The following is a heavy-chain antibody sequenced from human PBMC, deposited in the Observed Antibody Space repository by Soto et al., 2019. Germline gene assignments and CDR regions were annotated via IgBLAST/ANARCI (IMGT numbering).Heavy chain of an antibody. CDR1: GFSLSTYW. D-gene: IGHD6-19*01. Sequence: PGGSLRLSCAASGFSLSTYWMSWVRQAPGRGLEWVATIRQDGGETHYVDYVKGRFSTSRDNAMNSLYLQVNSLTAEDTAIYYCARGCGSAHYPYYFNHWGQESQVTVSS. CDR3: ARGCGSAHYPYYFNH. CDR2: IRQDGGET. V-gene: IGHV3-7*01. J-gene: IGHJ4*02.